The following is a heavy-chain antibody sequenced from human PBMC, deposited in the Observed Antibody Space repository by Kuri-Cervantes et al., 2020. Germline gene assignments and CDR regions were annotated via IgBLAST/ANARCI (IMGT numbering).Heavy chain of an antibody. CDR1: GFTFSSYW. V-gene: IGHV3-7*01. D-gene: IGHD1-26*01. CDR3: ARDWYSGSYYSDY. J-gene: IGHJ4*02. CDR2: IKQDGSEK. Sequence: GSLRLSCAASGFTFSSYWMSWVRQAPGKGLEWVANIKQDGSEKYYVDSVKGRFTISRDNAKNSLYLQMNSLRAEDTAVYYCARDWYSGSYYSDYWGQGTLVTVSS.